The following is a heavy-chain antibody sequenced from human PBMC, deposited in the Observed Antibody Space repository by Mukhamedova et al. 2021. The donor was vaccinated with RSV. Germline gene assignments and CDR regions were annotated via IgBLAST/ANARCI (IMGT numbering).Heavy chain of an antibody. CDR3: ARSAHNYYDSSVPDAFDI. J-gene: IGHJ3*02. D-gene: IGHD3-22*01. Sequence: RQAPGQGLDWMGGIIPIFVTANYAQKFQGRVTITADASTSTANLELCSLRSVETAVYYCARSAHNYYDSSVPDAFDIWCQGTMVT. V-gene: IGHV1-69*01. CDR2: IIPIFVTA.